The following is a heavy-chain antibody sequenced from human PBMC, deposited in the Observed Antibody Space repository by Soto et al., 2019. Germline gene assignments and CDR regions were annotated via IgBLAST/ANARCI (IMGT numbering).Heavy chain of an antibody. CDR3: ATRPNNGVCYGRCFQH. CDR2: IYYSGST. J-gene: IGHJ1*01. CDR1: GGSISSGGYY. V-gene: IGHV4-31*03. Sequence: PSETLSLTCTVSGGSISSGGYYWSWIRQHPGKGLEWIGYIYYSGSTYYNPSLKSRVTISVDTSKNQFSLKLSSVTAADTAVYYCATRPNNGVCYGRCFQHWGQGTLVTVSS. D-gene: IGHD2-8*01.